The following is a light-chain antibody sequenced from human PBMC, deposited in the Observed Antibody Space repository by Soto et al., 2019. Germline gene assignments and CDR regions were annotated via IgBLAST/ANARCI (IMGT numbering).Light chain of an antibody. CDR2: GYN. J-gene: IGLJ3*02. V-gene: IGLV1-44*01. CDR1: SFNIGSNT. CDR3: ASWDDSLNGRV. Sequence: QAVVTQPPSASGTPGQRVTISCSGSSFNIGSNTVTWYQQLPGTAPKLLIYGYNQRPSGVPDRFSGSKSGTSASLAISGLQSEDEADYYCASWDDSLNGRVFGGGTKLTVL.